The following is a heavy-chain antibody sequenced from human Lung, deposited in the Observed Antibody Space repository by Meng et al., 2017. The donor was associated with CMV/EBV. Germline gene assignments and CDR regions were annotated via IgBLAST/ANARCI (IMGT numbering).Heavy chain of an antibody. Sequence: ESVPMLANSSLAVHLTCAVAGGSIGSVGYDWSCIRQHPVKGLEWIGYIYYTGSTFYNPSLKSRVTISVDTSKNQFSLKLIPATAADTAVYYCAREAGRDGYATPKFDYWGQGTLVTVSS. CDR2: IYYTGST. V-gene: IGHV4-31*11. CDR3: AREAGRDGYATPKFDY. CDR1: GGSIGSVGYD. D-gene: IGHD5-24*01. J-gene: IGHJ4*02.